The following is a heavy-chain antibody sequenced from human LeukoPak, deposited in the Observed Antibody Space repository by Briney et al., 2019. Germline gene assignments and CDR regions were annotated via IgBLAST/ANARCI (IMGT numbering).Heavy chain of an antibody. J-gene: IGHJ4*02. V-gene: IGHV1-69*05. CDR1: GDTFRNSA. D-gene: IGHD1-1*01. CDR3: ARDRRVETTSTGFFFDY. Sequence: SVEVSCKASGDTFRNSAISWVRQAPGQGLEWVGGTIPLFSTANYAVDFQGRLTITTEESTSTVYMELRNLRSEDTAVYYCARDRRVETTSTGFFFDYWGQGTLVTVSS. CDR2: TIPLFSTA.